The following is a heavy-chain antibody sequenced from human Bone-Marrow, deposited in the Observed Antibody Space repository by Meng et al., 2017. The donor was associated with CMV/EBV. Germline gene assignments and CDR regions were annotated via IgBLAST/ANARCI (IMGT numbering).Heavy chain of an antibody. J-gene: IGHJ4*02. Sequence: VQLQQWGAGLLKPSETLSLTCAVYGGSFSGYYWSWIRQPPGKGLEWIGEINHSGSTNYNPSLKSRVTISVDTSKNQFSLKLSSVTAADTAVYYCARVLSGYFDYWGQGTLVTVSS. D-gene: IGHD2-15*01. CDR2: INHSGST. V-gene: IGHV4-34*01. CDR1: GGSFSGYY. CDR3: ARVLSGYFDY.